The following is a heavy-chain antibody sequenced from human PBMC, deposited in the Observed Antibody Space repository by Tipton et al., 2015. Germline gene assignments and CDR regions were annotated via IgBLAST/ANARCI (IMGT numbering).Heavy chain of an antibody. Sequence: TLSLTCTVSGDSITDYYWSWIRQPAGRGLEWLGRVHSSGNINYSPSLKSRLTMSIDTSKNQFSLNLTSVTAADTAVYYCAGGLGCTGHTCSPWSFDFWGRGTLVTVSS. J-gene: IGHJ2*01. V-gene: IGHV4-4*07. CDR1: GDSITDYY. CDR3: AGGLGCTGHTCSPWSFDF. CDR2: VHSSGNI. D-gene: IGHD2-8*02.